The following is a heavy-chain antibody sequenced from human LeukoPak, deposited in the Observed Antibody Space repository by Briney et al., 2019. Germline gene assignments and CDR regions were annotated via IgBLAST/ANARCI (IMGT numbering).Heavy chain of an antibody. J-gene: IGHJ4*02. CDR1: GYTFTGYY. CDR2: IIPIFGTA. V-gene: IGHV1-69*05. CDR3: ARLNTAMANFDY. Sequence: SVKVSCKASGYTFTGYYMHWVRQAPGQGLEWMGGIIPIFGTANYAQKFQGRVTITTDESTSTAYMELSSLRSEDTAVYYCARLNTAMANFDYWGQGTLVTVSS. D-gene: IGHD5-18*01.